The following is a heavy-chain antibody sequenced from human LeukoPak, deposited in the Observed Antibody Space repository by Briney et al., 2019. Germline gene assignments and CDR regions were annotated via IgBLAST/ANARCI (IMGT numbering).Heavy chain of an antibody. D-gene: IGHD1-26*01. Sequence: PSETLSLTCTVSGGSISSGSYYWSWIRQPAGKGLEWIGYIHYSGSTTYNPSLKSRVIISVDTSKNQFSLKLSSVTAADTAVYYCARARFSYRPLYYYMDVWGKGTTVTVSS. CDR3: ARARFSYRPLYYYMDV. CDR1: GGSISSGSYY. J-gene: IGHJ6*03. CDR2: IHYSGST. V-gene: IGHV4-61*10.